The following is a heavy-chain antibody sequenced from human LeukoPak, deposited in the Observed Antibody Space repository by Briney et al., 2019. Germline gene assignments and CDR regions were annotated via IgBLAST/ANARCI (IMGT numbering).Heavy chain of an antibody. CDR1: GCTFSSYA. J-gene: IGHJ4*02. V-gene: IGHV1-69*05. CDR3: ARDRSYYDSSGFLDY. Sequence: SVKVSCKASGCTFSSYAISWVRQAPGQGLEWMGRIIPIFGTANYSQKFQGRVTITTDESTSTAYMELSSLRSEDTAVYYCARDRSYYDSSGFLDYWGQGTLVTVSS. CDR2: IIPIFGTA. D-gene: IGHD3-22*01.